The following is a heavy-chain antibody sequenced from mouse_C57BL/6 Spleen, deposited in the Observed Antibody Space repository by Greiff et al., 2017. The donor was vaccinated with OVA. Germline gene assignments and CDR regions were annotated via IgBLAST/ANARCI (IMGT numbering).Heavy chain of an antibody. CDR3: AVIYYYGSSYGGFDY. CDR2: INPNNGGT. Sequence: EVQLQQSGPELVKPGASVKMSCKASGYTFTDYNMHWVKQSHGKSLEWIGYINPNNGGTSYNQKFKGKATLTVNKSSSTAYMELRSLTSEDSAVYYCAVIYYYGSSYGGFDYWGQGTTLTVSS. J-gene: IGHJ2*01. CDR1: GYTFTDYN. D-gene: IGHD1-1*01. V-gene: IGHV1-22*01.